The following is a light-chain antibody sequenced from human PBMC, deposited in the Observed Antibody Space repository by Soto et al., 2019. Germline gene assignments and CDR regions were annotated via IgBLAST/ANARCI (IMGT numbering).Light chain of an antibody. V-gene: IGKV3-11*01. CDR1: QSVSSY. Sequence: EIVLTQSPATLSLSPGERATLSCRASQSVSSYLAWYQQKPGQAPRLLIYDASNRATGIPTRFSGCGSGTDFTLTISTLEPEDFAVYYCQQRSNWPLTFGGGTKVEIK. J-gene: IGKJ4*01. CDR3: QQRSNWPLT. CDR2: DAS.